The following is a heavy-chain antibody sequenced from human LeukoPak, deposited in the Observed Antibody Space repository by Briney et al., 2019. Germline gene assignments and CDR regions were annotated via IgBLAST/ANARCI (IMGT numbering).Heavy chain of an antibody. J-gene: IGHJ6*02. V-gene: IGHV3-48*03. CDR3: ARDGAYGSGSYYNPNPPNYYFYGMDV. Sequence: PGGSLRLSCAASGFTFSSYEMNWVRQAPGKGLEWVSYISSSGSTIYYADSVKGRFTISRDNAKNSLYLQMNSLRAEDTAVYYCARDGAYGSGSYYNPNPPNYYFYGMDVWGQGTTATVSS. CDR1: GFTFSSYE. CDR2: ISSSGSTI. D-gene: IGHD3-10*01.